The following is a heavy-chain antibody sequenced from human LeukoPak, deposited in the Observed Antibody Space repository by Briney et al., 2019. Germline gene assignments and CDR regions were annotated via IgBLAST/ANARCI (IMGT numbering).Heavy chain of an antibody. CDR3: AKNKLEYYDILTGYYGGYYYYGMDV. Sequence: GGSLRLSCAASGFTFSSYAMSWVRQAPGKGLEWVSAISGSGGSTYYADSVKGRFTISRDNSKNTLYLQMSSLRAEDTAVYYCAKNKLEYYDILTGYYGGYYYYGMDVWGQGTTVTVSS. D-gene: IGHD3-9*01. V-gene: IGHV3-23*01. J-gene: IGHJ6*02. CDR2: ISGSGGST. CDR1: GFTFSSYA.